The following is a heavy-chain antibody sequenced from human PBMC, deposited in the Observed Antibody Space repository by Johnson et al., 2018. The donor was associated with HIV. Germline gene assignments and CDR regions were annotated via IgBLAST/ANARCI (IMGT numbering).Heavy chain of an antibody. Sequence: VQLVESGGGLVQPGGYLRLSCAASGFTFDDYGMSWVRQAPGKGLEWVSGINWNGVSTGYADSVKGRFTISRDNAKNSLYLQMNSLRAEDTDLYYCARAVGISWVVNDAFDIWGQGTMVTVSS. CDR2: INWNGVST. D-gene: IGHD2-15*01. V-gene: IGHV3-20*04. CDR3: ARAVGISWVVNDAFDI. CDR1: GFTFDDYG. J-gene: IGHJ3*02.